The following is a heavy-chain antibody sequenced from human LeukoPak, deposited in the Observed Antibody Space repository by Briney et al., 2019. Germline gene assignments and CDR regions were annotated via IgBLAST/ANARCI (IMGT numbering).Heavy chain of an antibody. Sequence: PGGSLRLSCAASGFTFSSYSMNWVRQPPGKGLEWIGSIYYSGSTYYNPSLKSRVTISVDTSKNQFSLKLSSVTAADTAVYYCARDWNDVGGWFDPWGQGTLVTVSS. CDR3: ARDWNDVGGWFDP. D-gene: IGHD1-1*01. J-gene: IGHJ5*02. CDR2: IYYSGST. CDR1: GFTFSSYS. V-gene: IGHV4-39*07.